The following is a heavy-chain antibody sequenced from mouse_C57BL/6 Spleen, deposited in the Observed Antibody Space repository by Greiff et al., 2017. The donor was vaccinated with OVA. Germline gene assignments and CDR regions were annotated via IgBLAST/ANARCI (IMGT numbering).Heavy chain of an antibody. CDR1: GYSITSGYY. CDR2: ISYDGSN. V-gene: IGHV3-6*01. Sequence: ESGPGLVKPSQSLSLTCSVTGYSITSGYYWNWIRQFPGNKLEWMGYISYDGSNNYNPSLKNRISITRDTSKNQFFLKLNSVTTEDTATYYCARGLATTGAWFAYWGQGTLVTVSA. CDR3: ARGLATTGAWFAY. J-gene: IGHJ3*01. D-gene: IGHD1-1*01.